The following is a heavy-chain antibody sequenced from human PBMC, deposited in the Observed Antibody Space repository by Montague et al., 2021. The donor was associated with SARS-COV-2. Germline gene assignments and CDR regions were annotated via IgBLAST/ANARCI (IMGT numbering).Heavy chain of an antibody. CDR3: ARASFYYGSGSHYNNWFDS. D-gene: IGHD3-10*01. V-gene: IGHV4-39*07. CDR1: GGSITYSSDD. Sequence: SETLSLTCTMSGGSITYSSDDWGWIRLPPGKGLEWIGSIYYSGTAXYKASLKSRVTMSLDMSKNQLSLRLKSTTAADTAVYFCARASFYYGSGSHYNNWFDSWGQGTVVTVSS. CDR2: IYYSGTA. J-gene: IGHJ5*01.